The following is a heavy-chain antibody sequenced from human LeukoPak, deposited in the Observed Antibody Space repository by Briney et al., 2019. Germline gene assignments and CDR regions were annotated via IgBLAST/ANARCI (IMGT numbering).Heavy chain of an antibody. J-gene: IGHJ4*02. CDR2: ISSRSSYI. CDR1: GFTFSSYR. D-gene: IGHD3-10*01. Sequence: GSLRLSCAASGFTFSSYRMNWVRQAPGKGLEWVSSISSRSSYIYYADSVRGRFTISRDNSKNSLYLQMNSLRTEDTALYYCAKDAAPYYYGSGNLAADYWGQGTLVTVSS. V-gene: IGHV3-21*04. CDR3: AKDAAPYYYGSGNLAADY.